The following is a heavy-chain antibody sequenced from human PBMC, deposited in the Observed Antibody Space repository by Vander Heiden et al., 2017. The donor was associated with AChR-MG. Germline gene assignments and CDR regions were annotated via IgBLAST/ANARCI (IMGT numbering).Heavy chain of an antibody. CDR1: GFTFSSYW. CDR3: ARDPYCSSTSCYPV. Sequence: EVQLVESGGGLVQPGGSLRLSCASYGFTFSSYWIHWVRQAPGKGLVWVSRINSDGSSTSYADSVKGRFTISRDNAKNTLYLQMNILRVEDTAVYYCARDPYCSSTSCYPVWGQGALVTVSS. D-gene: IGHD2-2*01. CDR2: INSDGSST. V-gene: IGHV3-74*01. J-gene: IGHJ4*02.